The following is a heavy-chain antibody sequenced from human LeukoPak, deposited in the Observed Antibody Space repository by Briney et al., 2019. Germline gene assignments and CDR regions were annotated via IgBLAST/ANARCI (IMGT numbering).Heavy chain of an antibody. CDR3: ARAKRGYSYGYYHYFDY. D-gene: IGHD5-18*01. V-gene: IGHV3-30*02. CDR1: GFTFSTYG. J-gene: IGHJ4*02. Sequence: GGSLRLSCAASGFTFSTYGMHWVRQAPGKGLEWVAFIRYDGSNKYHADSVKGRFTISRDNSKNTLYLQMNSLRAEDTAVYYCARAKRGYSYGYYHYFDYWGQGTLVTVSS. CDR2: IRYDGSNK.